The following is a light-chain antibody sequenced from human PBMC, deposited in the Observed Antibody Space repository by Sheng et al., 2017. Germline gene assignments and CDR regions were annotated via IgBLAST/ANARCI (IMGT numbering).Light chain of an antibody. Sequence: DIEMTQSPSSLSASVGDRVTITCRASQGINSALAWYQQTPGKAPKLLIYDASSLQSGVPSRFSGSGSGTDFTLTISSLQPEDFATYYCQQSYSTPRTFGQGTKVEIK. V-gene: IGKV1-39*01. CDR1: QGINSA. J-gene: IGKJ1*01. CDR2: DAS. CDR3: QQSYSTPRT.